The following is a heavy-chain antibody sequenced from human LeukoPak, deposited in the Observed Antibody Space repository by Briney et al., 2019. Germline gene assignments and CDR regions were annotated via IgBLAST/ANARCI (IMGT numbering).Heavy chain of an antibody. J-gene: IGHJ4*02. Sequence: PSETLSLTCNVSGDSISSNTYYWGWLRQPPGKGLEWIASVSYTGGTYYNPSLKSRVTISADTSQNQFSLKLTSVSAADTAVYFCARHWTGGGYDHGFDCWGQGTLVTVFS. D-gene: IGHD5-12*01. CDR3: ARHWTGGGYDHGFDC. V-gene: IGHV4-39*01. CDR2: VSYTGGT. CDR1: GDSISSNTYY.